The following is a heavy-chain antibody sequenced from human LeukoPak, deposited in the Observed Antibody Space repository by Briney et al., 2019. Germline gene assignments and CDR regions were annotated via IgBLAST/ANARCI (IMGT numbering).Heavy chain of an antibody. Sequence: ASVKVSCKVSGYTLTELSMHWVRQAPGKGLEWMGGFDPEDGETIYAQKFQGRVTMTTDTSTSTAYMELRSLRSDDTAVYYCARKVPRYYYYGMDVWGQGTTVTVSS. D-gene: IGHD1-1*01. CDR3: ARKVPRYYYYGMDV. CDR1: GYTLTELS. J-gene: IGHJ6*02. CDR2: FDPEDGET. V-gene: IGHV1-24*01.